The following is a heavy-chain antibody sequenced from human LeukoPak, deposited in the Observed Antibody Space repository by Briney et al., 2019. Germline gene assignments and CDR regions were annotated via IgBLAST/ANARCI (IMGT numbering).Heavy chain of an antibody. V-gene: IGHV4-39*01. CDR3: ARGLYSSGWYADI. J-gene: IGHJ3*02. Sequence: PSETLSLTCTVSGGSISSSSYYWGWIRQPPGKGLEWIGSTYYSGSTYYNPSLKSRVTISVDTSKNQFSLKLSSVTAADTAVYYCARGLYSSGWYADIWGQGTMVTVSS. CDR2: TYYSGST. CDR1: GGSISSSSYY. D-gene: IGHD6-19*01.